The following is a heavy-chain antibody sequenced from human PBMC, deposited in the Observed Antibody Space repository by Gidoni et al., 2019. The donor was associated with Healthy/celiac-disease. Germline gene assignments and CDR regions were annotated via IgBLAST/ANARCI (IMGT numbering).Heavy chain of an antibody. CDR1: GFPFHSYA. V-gene: IGHV3-23*01. Sequence: EVQLLESGGGSVQPGGYLRLSCAASGFPFHSYAMAWVRQAPGKGLEGVSTISGSGYLTHYADSVKGRFTISRDNSKNTLFLRMISLRAEDTAVYYCAKGTVTTGVDNWFDPWGQGTLVTVSS. D-gene: IGHD4-4*01. CDR3: AKGTVTTGVDNWFDP. CDR2: ISGSGYLT. J-gene: IGHJ5*02.